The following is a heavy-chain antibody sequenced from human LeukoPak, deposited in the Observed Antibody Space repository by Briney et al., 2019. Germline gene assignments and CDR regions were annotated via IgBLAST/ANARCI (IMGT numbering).Heavy chain of an antibody. CDR3: ARAPVTSCRGAFCYPFDL. CDR1: GFTFSDYY. D-gene: IGHD2-21*01. CDR2: ISSSGSTI. J-gene: IGHJ4*02. V-gene: IGHV3-11*01. Sequence: GGSLRLSCAASGFTFSDYYMSWIRQAPGKGLEWVSYISSSGSTIYYADSVKGRFTISRDNFRNTLYLQMNRLRVEDAALYYCARAPVTSCRGAFCYPFDLWGQGVLVTVSS.